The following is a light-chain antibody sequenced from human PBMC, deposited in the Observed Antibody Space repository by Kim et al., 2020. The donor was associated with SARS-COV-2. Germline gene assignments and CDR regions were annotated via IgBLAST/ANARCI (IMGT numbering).Light chain of an antibody. CDR2: DAS. V-gene: IGKV1-12*02. J-gene: IGKJ5*01. CDR3: QQSSSLPST. Sequence: DIQMTQSPSSVSASVGDRVTITCRASQGLTSRLAWYQQKPGKAPELLIYDASTLHSGVPSRFSGTGSGTDFTLTISSLQPEDFATYYCQQSSSLPSTFGQGTRLEIK. CDR1: QGLTSR.